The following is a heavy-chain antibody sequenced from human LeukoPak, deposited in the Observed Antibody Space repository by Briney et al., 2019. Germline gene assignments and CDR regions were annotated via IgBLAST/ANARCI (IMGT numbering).Heavy chain of an antibody. D-gene: IGHD4-17*01. V-gene: IGHV5-51*01. CDR3: ARLRVPTTVTTRYFDY. J-gene: IGHJ4*02. CDR2: IYPGDSDT. CDR1: GYSFTSYW. Sequence: GESLKISCKGSGYSFTSYWIGWVRQMPGKGLEWMGIIYPGDSDTRYSPAFQGLVTISADKSISTAYLQWSSLKASDTAMYYCARLRVPTTVTTRYFDYWGQGTLVTVSS.